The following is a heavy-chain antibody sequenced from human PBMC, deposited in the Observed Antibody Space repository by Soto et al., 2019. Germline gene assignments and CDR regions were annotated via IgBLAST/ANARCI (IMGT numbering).Heavy chain of an antibody. CDR1: GFTFSSYG. D-gene: IGHD3-22*01. J-gene: IGHJ6*02. V-gene: IGHV3-30*18. CDR2: ISYDGSNK. CDR3: AKDHYYDSSGLGRMDV. Sequence: PGGSLRLSCAASGFTFSSYGMHWVRQAPGKGLEWVAVISYDGSNKYYADSVKGRFTISRDNSKNTLYLQMNSLRAEDTAVYYCAKDHYYDSSGLGRMDVWGQGTTVTVSS.